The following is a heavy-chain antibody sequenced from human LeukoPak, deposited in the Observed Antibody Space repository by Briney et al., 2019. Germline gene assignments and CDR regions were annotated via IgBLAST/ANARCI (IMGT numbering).Heavy chain of an antibody. D-gene: IGHD1-26*01. Sequence: SGGSLRLSCAAPGFTFSTYGMSWVRQAPGKVLEWVSGISGSGGSRFYTDSVKGRFTISRDNSKNTLYLQMNSLRAEDTAVYYCAKLREWELPDLFDYWGQGTLVTVSS. CDR3: AKLREWELPDLFDY. CDR2: ISGSGGSR. J-gene: IGHJ4*02. V-gene: IGHV3-23*01. CDR1: GFTFSTYG.